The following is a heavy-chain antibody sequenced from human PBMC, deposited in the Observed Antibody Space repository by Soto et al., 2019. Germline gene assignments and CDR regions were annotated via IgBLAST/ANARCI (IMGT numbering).Heavy chain of an antibody. Sequence: SQTLSLTCAISGDSVSSNSAAWNWIRQSPSRGLEWLGRTYYRSKWYNDYAVSVKSRITINPDTSKNQFSLKLSSVTAADTAVYHCARLAKWSIAALTRAYYYYGMDVWGQGTTVTGSS. CDR3: ARLAKWSIAALTRAYYYYGMDV. CDR2: TYYRSKWYN. V-gene: IGHV6-1*01. CDR1: GDSVSSNSAA. J-gene: IGHJ6*02. D-gene: IGHD6-6*01.